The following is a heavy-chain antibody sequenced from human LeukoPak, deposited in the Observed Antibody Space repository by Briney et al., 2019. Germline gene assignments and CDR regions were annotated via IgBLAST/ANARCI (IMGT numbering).Heavy chain of an antibody. J-gene: IGHJ5*02. CDR2: INTSGDST. CDR1: GFTFSSYA. Sequence: GGSLRLSCAASGFTFSSYAMSWVRQAPGKGLEWVSDINTSGDSTYYADSVKGRFTIPRANSKNTLYLQMNSLRAEDTAVYYCAKVMLGELLYWFDPWGQGTLVTVSS. CDR3: AKVMLGELLYWFDP. V-gene: IGHV3-23*01. D-gene: IGHD3-10*02.